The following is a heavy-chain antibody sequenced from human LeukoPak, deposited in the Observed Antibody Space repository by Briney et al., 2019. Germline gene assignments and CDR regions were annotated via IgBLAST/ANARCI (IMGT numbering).Heavy chain of an antibody. CDR1: GFTFSSYW. Sequence: QPGGSLRLSGAASGFTFSSYWMTWVRQAPGKGLGWVANIKQDGSEKYYVDSVEGRFTISRDNAKNSLYLQMNSLRAEDTALYYCARNYGGYSHWGQGTLVTVSS. J-gene: IGHJ4*02. CDR2: IKQDGSEK. CDR3: ARNYGGYSH. D-gene: IGHD4-23*01. V-gene: IGHV3-7*01.